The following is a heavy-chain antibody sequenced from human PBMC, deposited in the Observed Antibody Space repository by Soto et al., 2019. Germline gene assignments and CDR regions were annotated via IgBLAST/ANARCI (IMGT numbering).Heavy chain of an antibody. J-gene: IGHJ2*01. CDR1: GFTFSSYR. D-gene: IGHD2-21*02. V-gene: IGHV3-74*01. CDR3: ARLCGGDCFFDFSQTTPNYWYFDL. Sequence: PGGSLRLSCAASGFTFSSYRMHWVRQAPGKGLVWVSRINRDGSTTTYADSVKGRFTISRDNAKNTLFLQMNSLRAEDTAVYYCARLCGGDCFFDFSQTTPNYWYFDLWGRGTLVTVSS. CDR2: INRDGSTT.